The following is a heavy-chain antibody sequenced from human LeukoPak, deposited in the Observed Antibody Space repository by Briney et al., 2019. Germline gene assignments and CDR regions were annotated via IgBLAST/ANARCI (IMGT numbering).Heavy chain of an antibody. J-gene: IGHJ5*02. CDR3: ARQEALYYGSGSYLNWFDP. CDR2: ISAYNGNT. CDR1: GYTFTSYG. V-gene: IGHV1-18*01. Sequence: GASVKVSCKASGYTFTSYGISWVRQAPGQGLEWMGWISAYNGNTNYAQKLQGRVTMTTDTSTSTAYMELRSLRSDDTAVYYCARQEALYYGSGSYLNWFDPWGQGTLVTVSS. D-gene: IGHD3-10*01.